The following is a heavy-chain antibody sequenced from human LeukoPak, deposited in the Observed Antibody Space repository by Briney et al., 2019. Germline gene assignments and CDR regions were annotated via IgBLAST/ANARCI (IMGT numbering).Heavy chain of an antibody. J-gene: IGHJ4*02. CDR3: ARDLAVANVATDY. CDR1: GGTFIRYA. Sequence: SVKVSCKASGGTFIRYAISWVGQAPGQGGEWMGGSIPIFGKENYEPKFQSRVTITADESTSTASMELSSLRSEDTAVYYCARDLAVANVATDYCGQGTLLTVSS. D-gene: IGHD6-19*01. V-gene: IGHV1-69*01. CDR2: SIPIFGKE.